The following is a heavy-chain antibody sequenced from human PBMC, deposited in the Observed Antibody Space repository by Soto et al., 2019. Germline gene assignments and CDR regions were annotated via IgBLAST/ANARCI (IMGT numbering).Heavy chain of an antibody. V-gene: IGHV1-69*04. CDR1: GDTFSSYT. CDR3: ARDLYSSSWYVRAFDM. J-gene: IGHJ3*02. D-gene: IGHD6-13*01. Sequence: SVKVSCKASGDTFSSYTIIWVRQAPGQGLEWVGRIIPILGIANYAQKFQGRVTITADKSTSTAYMELSSLRSEDTAVYYCARDLYSSSWYVRAFDMWGQGTMVTVSS. CDR2: IIPILGIA.